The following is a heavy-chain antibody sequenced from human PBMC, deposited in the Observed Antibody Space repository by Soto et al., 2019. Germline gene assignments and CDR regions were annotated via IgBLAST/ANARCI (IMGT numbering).Heavy chain of an antibody. V-gene: IGHV3-13*01. Sequence: PGGSLRLSCAASGFTFSSYDMHWVRQATGEGLEWVSAIGTAGDTYYPGSVMGRFTISRENAKNSLYLQLNSLRAGDRAVYYCARVVRGGYCSGGSCPGGGMDVWGQGTTVTVSS. J-gene: IGHJ6*02. D-gene: IGHD2-15*01. CDR2: IGTAGDT. CDR1: GFTFSSYD. CDR3: ARVVRGGYCSGGSCPGGGMDV.